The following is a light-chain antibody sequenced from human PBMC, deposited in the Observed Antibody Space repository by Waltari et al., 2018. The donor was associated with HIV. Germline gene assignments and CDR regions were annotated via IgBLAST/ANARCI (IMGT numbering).Light chain of an antibody. CDR1: GSNIGRNS. CDR3: AAWDDSLSGPV. J-gene: IGLJ3*02. CDR2: RNN. Sequence: QSILTQPPSTSGTPGQRVTISCSGSGSNIGRNSVSWYHLPLGTAPKLLIYRNNQRPSGVPDRFSGSKSATSASLAIGGLRSEDEADYYCAAWDDSLSGPVFGGGTKLTVL. V-gene: IGLV1-47*01.